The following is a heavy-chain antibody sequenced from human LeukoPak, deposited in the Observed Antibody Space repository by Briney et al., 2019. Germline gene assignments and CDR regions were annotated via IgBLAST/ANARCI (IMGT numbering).Heavy chain of an antibody. Sequence: QPGGSLRLSCAASGFTFSSYEMNWVRQAPGKGLEWVSYISSGGRIKYYADSVKGRFTISRDNAKNSLYLQMNSLRAEDTAVYYCARDEPGIAVDVGVYWGQGTLVTASS. V-gene: IGHV3-48*03. CDR3: ARDEPGIAVDVGVY. J-gene: IGHJ4*02. CDR1: GFTFSSYE. D-gene: IGHD6-19*01. CDR2: ISSGGRIK.